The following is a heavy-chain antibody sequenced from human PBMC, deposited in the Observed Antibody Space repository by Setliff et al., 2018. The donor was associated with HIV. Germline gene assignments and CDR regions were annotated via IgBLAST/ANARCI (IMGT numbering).Heavy chain of an antibody. V-gene: IGHV5-10-1*01. CDR2: IDPSNSNT. D-gene: IGHD6-19*01. CDR3: AKHLSPGSGWYSKARGMDV. CDR1: GYTFTSYW. Sequence: GESLKISCKGSGYTFTSYWISWVRQTPGKGLEWMGRIDPSNSNTNYSPSFQGHVTISADKSISTAYLQWSSLKASDTAMYYCAKHLSPGSGWYSKARGMDVWGQGTTVTVSS. J-gene: IGHJ6*02.